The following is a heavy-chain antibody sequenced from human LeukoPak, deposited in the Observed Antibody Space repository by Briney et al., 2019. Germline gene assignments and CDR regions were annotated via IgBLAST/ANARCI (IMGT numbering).Heavy chain of an antibody. CDR2: IYYSGST. CDR3: AREIWSADKADAFDI. D-gene: IGHD3-3*01. J-gene: IGHJ3*02. V-gene: IGHV4-39*07. Sequence: SETLSLTCTVSGGSISSSSYYWGWIRQPPGKGLEWIGSIYYSGSTYYNPSLKSRVTISVDTSKNQFSLKLSSVTAADTAVYYCAREIWSADKADAFDIWGQGTMVTVSS. CDR1: GGSISSSSYY.